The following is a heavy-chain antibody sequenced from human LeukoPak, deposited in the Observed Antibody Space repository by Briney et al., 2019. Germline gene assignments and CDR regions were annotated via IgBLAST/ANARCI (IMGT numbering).Heavy chain of an antibody. D-gene: IGHD2-2*01. CDR1: GFAFNTYA. Sequence: GGSLRLSCAASGFAFNTYAMHWVRQAPGKGLEWVTLIWHDGSHKFYIDSVRGRFTISRDNSKNTVYLQMNGLRAEDTAVYYCARDRGYCSSTSCYYYYYYGMDVWGQGTTVTVSS. V-gene: IGHV3-33*01. CDR2: IWHDGSHK. J-gene: IGHJ6*02. CDR3: ARDRGYCSSTSCYYYYYYGMDV.